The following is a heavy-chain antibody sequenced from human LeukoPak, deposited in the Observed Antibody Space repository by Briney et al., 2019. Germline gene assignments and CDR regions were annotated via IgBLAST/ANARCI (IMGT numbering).Heavy chain of an antibody. D-gene: IGHD3-10*01. V-gene: IGHV3-23*01. CDR2: ISGSGGST. CDR3: AKLITMVRGVIALDAFDI. J-gene: IGHJ3*02. CDR1: GFTFSSYA. Sequence: GGSLRLSCAASGFTFSSYAMSWVRQAPGKGREWVSAISGSGGSTYYADSVKGRFTISRDNSKNTLYLQMNSLRAEDTAVYYCAKLITMVRGVIALDAFDIWGQGTMVTVSS.